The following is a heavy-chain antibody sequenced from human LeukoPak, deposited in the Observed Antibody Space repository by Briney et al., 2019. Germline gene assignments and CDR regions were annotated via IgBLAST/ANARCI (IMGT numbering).Heavy chain of an antibody. CDR1: GFTFSNFA. J-gene: IGHJ6*02. D-gene: IGHD2/OR15-2a*01. CDR2: MSGGADTT. Sequence: GGSLRLSCAASGFTFSNFAMSWVRQAPGKVREWISAMSGGADTTYCADSVKGRFTVSRDDFKNTLYSQMSSLRAEDTAVYCCAKYFGSMAHCYYYGMDVWGQGTTVTVSS. V-gene: IGHV3-23*01. CDR3: AKYFGSMAHCYYYGMDV.